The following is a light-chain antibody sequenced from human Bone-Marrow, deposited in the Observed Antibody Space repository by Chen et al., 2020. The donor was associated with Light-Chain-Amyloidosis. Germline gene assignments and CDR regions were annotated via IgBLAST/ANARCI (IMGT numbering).Light chain of an antibody. Sequence: QSALTQPASVSGSPGQSITISCTGTSSDVGSYNLVSWYQQHPGKAPQLMIYEVTKRPSGVSNRFSGSKSGNTASLTISGLQTEDEADYYCCSYAGSSTLVFGGGTKLIVL. V-gene: IGLV2-23*02. J-gene: IGLJ2*01. CDR3: CSYAGSSTLV. CDR1: SSDVGSYNL. CDR2: EVT.